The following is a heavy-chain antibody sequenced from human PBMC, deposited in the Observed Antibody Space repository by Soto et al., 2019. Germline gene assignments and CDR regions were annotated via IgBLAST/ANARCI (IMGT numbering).Heavy chain of an antibody. CDR2: MNPNSGNK. CDR1: GYTCTSYD. Sequence: GASVKVSCKASGYTCTSYDINWVRQAAGQGLEWMGWMNPNSGNKGSAQNFQGRVTMTRSTSISTAYMDLRSLRSDDTAVYYCARQWELSGYYRGMDVWGQGTTVTVSS. V-gene: IGHV1-8*01. D-gene: IGHD1-26*01. CDR3: ARQWELSGYYRGMDV. J-gene: IGHJ6*02.